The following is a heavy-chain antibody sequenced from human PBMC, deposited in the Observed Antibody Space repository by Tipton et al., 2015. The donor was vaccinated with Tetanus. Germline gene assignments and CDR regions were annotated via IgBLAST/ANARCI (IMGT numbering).Heavy chain of an antibody. D-gene: IGHD3-10*01. J-gene: IGHJ6*02. Sequence: SLRLSCAASGFIFSNYGMYWVRQAPGKGLEFLTVISDEGSNKYYAHSVKGRFTISRDNSKNTLYLQMNSLRAEDTAVYYCARDIRVGGCYGSGSLDVWGQGTAVTVSS. CDR3: ARDIRVGGCYGSGSLDV. CDR2: ISDEGSNK. V-gene: IGHV3-30*19. CDR1: GFIFSNYG.